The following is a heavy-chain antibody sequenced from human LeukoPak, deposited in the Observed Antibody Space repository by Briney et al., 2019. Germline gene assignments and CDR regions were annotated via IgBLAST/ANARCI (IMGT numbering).Heavy chain of an antibody. V-gene: IGHV5-51*01. CDR2: IYPGDSDT. J-gene: IGHJ4*02. Sequence: GESLKISCKDSGYRFTSYWIGWVRQMPGKGLEWMGIIYPGDSDTRYSPSFQGQVTISADKSISTAYLQWSSLKASDTAMYYCARGGSYSYGYVSLGYWGQGTLVTVSS. CDR3: ARGGSYSYGYVSLGY. CDR1: GYRFTSYW. D-gene: IGHD5-18*01.